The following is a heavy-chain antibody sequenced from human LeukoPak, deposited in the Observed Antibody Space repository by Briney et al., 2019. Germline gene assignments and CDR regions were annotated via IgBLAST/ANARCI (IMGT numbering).Heavy chain of an antibody. D-gene: IGHD5-12*01. CDR3: AKAHSGYDTHFDY. Sequence: ASVKVSCKASGYTFTGYYMHWVRQAPGQGLEWMGWINPNSGGTNYAQKFQGRVTMTRDTSISTAYMELSRLRSDDTAVYYCAKAHSGYDTHFDYWGQGTLVTVSS. CDR1: GYTFTGYY. CDR2: INPNSGGT. V-gene: IGHV1-2*02. J-gene: IGHJ4*02.